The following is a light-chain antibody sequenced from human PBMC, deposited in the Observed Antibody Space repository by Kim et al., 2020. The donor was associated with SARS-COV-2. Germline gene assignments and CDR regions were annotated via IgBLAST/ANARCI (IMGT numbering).Light chain of an antibody. CDR3: QQYGDFPYT. Sequence: PGESAALSCRASQSVTRNYLAWYQQKPGQAPRVLIFAASSRATGIPDRFSGRGSGTDFTLSISRLQPEDVAVYYCQQYGDFPYTFGQGTKLEI. J-gene: IGKJ2*01. CDR2: AAS. CDR1: QSVTRNY. V-gene: IGKV3-20*01.